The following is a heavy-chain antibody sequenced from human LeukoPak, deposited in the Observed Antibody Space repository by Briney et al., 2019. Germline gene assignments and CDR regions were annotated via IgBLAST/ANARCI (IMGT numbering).Heavy chain of an antibody. CDR3: ASSEVGYCSGGSCYSFDY. CDR2: INPSGGST. J-gene: IGHJ4*02. V-gene: IGHV1-46*01. CDR1: GYSFSTYY. Sequence: GASVKVSCKASGYSFSTYYIHWVRQALGQGLEWMGIINPSGGSTRYAQKFQGRVTMTRDTSTSTVYMELSSLRSEDTAVYYCASSEVGYCSGGSCYSFDYWGQGTLVTVSS. D-gene: IGHD2-15*01.